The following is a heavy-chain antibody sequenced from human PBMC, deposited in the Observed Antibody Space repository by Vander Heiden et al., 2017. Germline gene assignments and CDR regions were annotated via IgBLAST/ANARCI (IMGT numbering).Heavy chain of an antibody. D-gene: IGHD6-6*01. J-gene: IGHJ4*02. Sequence: QVQLVQSGAEVKKPGSSVTVSCKASGATFSSSAISWVRQAPGQGLEWMGGIIPIFGTANYAQKFQGRVTITADESTSTAYMELSSLRSEDTAVYYCARVQAARPRGGIDYWGQGTLVTVSS. CDR3: ARVQAARPRGGIDY. V-gene: IGHV1-69*01. CDR2: IIPIFGTA. CDR1: GATFSSSA.